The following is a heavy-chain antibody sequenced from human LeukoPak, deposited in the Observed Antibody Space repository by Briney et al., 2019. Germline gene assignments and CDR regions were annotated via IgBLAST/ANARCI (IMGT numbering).Heavy chain of an antibody. CDR2: ISGLNNDM. V-gene: IGHV3-21*01. D-gene: IGHD1-26*01. J-gene: IGHJ4*02. CDR3: ARRDPLSYQLGTLNFDH. CDR1: GFTFSSYW. Sequence: GGSLRLSCAASGFTFSSYWMHWVRQAPGKGLEWVSLISGLNNDMYYADSVKGRFTISRDNAKNSLYLEMNSLTAEDTAVYYCARRDPLSYQLGTLNFDHWGQGTLVTVSS.